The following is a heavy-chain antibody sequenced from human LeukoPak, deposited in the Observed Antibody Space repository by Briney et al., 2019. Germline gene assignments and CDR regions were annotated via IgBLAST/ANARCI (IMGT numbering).Heavy chain of an antibody. V-gene: IGHV3-23*01. CDR1: GFTFSRHY. CDR2: ISYSGGTT. CDR3: AKDFVGVLPETYDH. J-gene: IGHJ4*02. Sequence: GGSLRLSCAASGFTFSRHYMHWVRQPPGKGLEWVAGISYSGGTTYYADSVRGRFTISRDNFKNTLDLQMDSLRAEDTAIYFCAKDFVGVLPETYDHWGQGTLVTVSA. D-gene: IGHD1-26*01.